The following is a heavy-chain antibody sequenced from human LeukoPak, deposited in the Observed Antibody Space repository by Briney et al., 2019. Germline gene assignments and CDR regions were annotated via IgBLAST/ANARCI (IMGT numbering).Heavy chain of an antibody. D-gene: IGHD2-8*01. J-gene: IGHJ6*02. V-gene: IGHV3-74*01. CDR1: GFTFSFNW. CDR3: ARSNGFGMDV. Sequence: PGVSLRLSCAASGFTFSFNWMHWVRQGPGKGRVWVSRIKRDGSGTTYADSVKGRVTISRDNAKHTLYLQMNSLRAEDTAVYYCARSNGFGMDVWGQGTTVTVSS. CDR2: IKRDGSGT.